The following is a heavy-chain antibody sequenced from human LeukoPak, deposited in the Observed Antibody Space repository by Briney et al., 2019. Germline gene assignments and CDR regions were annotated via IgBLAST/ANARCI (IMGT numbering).Heavy chain of an antibody. CDR3: ARERWWAARPSFFDY. V-gene: IGHV3-7*01. CDR2: IEQDRREK. J-gene: IGHJ4*02. Sequence: GGSLRLSCAASGFTLNNYWMSWVRQAPGKGLEWVANIEQDRREKNYVDSVKGRFTISRDNAKNSLYLQMNSLRVEDTAVYYCARERWWAARPSFFDYWGQGTLVTVSS. D-gene: IGHD6-6*01. CDR1: GFTLNNYW.